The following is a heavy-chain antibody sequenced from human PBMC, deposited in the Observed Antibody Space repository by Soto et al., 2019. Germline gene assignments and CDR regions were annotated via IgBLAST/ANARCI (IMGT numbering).Heavy chain of an antibody. V-gene: IGHV1-18*01. CDR1: GYTFTSYG. J-gene: IGHJ6*02. CDR3: ARDADYIQRYYYYGMDV. D-gene: IGHD4-4*01. CDR2: ISAYNGNT. Sequence: ASVKVSCKASGYTFTSYGISWVRQAPGQGLEWMGWISAYNGNTNYAQKLQGRVTMTTDTSTSTACMELRSLRSDDTAVYYCARDADYIQRYYYYGMDVWGQGTTVTVSS.